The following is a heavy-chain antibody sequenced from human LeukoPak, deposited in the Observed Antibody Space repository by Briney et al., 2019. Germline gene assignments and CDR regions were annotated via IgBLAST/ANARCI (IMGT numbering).Heavy chain of an antibody. CDR2: ISGSGGST. V-gene: IGHV3-23*01. CDR3: AKTYYSGYDLSYYYYMDV. CDR1: GFTFSSYG. J-gene: IGHJ6*03. D-gene: IGHD5-12*01. Sequence: PGGSLRLSCAASGFTFSSYGMSWVRQAPGKGLEWVSAISGSGGSTYYADSVKGRFTISRDNSKNTLYLQMNSLRAEDTAVYYCAKTYYSGYDLSYYYYMDVWGKGTTVTLSS.